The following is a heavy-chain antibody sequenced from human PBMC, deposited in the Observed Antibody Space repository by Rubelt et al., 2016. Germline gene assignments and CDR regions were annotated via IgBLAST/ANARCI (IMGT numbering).Heavy chain of an antibody. CDR3: ARENNWIKNGMDV. J-gene: IGHJ6*02. V-gene: IGHV3-9*01. D-gene: IGHD1/OR15-1a*01. CDR1: GFSFDAYA. Sequence: EVQLVESGGGLVQPGGSLRLSCAASGFSFDAYAMHWVRQAPGRGLEWVSSLSWNSGSVGYADFVKGRFSISRDNANNTLVLQMNSLRDEDTAVYYCARENNWIKNGMDVWGQGTTVTVSS. CDR2: LSWNSGSV.